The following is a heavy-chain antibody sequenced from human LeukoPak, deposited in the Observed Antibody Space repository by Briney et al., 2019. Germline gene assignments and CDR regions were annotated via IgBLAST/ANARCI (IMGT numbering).Heavy chain of an antibody. V-gene: IGHV5-51*01. Sequence: GEPLEISFQGSGYLFTTYWIGWVRPVPGKGLEWIGIIYPGDSDTRYSPSFQGQVTISADKSISTAYLQGSSLKASDTAMYYCARSLGMDVWGKGTTVTVSS. J-gene: IGHJ6*04. CDR1: GYLFTTYW. CDR2: IYPGDSDT. CDR3: ARSLGMDV. D-gene: IGHD1-26*01.